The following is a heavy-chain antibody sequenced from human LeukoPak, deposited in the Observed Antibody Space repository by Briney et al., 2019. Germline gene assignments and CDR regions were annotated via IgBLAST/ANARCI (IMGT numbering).Heavy chain of an antibody. CDR3: AKGDYYDRRFDY. CDR1: GFTFSTSW. CDR2: IKQDGSEK. Sequence: GGSLRHSCAASGFTFSTSWMNWVRQAPGKGLEWVADIKQDGSEKYYVDSVKGRFTISRDNAKNSLYLQMNSLRAEDTAVYYCAKGDYYDRRFDYWGQGTLVTVYS. D-gene: IGHD3-22*01. J-gene: IGHJ4*02. V-gene: IGHV3-7*01.